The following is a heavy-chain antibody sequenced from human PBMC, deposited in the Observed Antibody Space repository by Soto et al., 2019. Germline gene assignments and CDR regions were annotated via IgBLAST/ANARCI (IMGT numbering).Heavy chain of an antibody. CDR3: ARDQGSCTDTSFPHFDY. V-gene: IGHV1-69*08. CDR2: IIPNLGVT. D-gene: IGHD2-8*02. CDR1: GGTLSSYT. Sequence: QVQLVQSGAEVKKPGSSVKVSCKASGGTLSSYTFSWVRQAPGQGLEWMGRIIPNLGVTKSAKKFQGRFTIVIDTSTSTAYMELNSLRYDDTAVYYCARDQGSCTDTSFPHFDYWGQGTLVTVSS. J-gene: IGHJ4*02.